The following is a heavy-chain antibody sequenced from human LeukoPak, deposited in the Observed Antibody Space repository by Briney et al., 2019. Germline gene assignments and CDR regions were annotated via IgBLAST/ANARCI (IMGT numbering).Heavy chain of an antibody. Sequence: GGSLRLSCAASGFTFSTYWMHWVRQAPGKGLVWVSRIKSDGSTNYADSVKGRFTISRDNAKNTVTLQMNSLRPEDTGVHYGASPPSEIGGYYPEYFRHWGQGTLVTVSS. J-gene: IGHJ1*01. CDR3: ASPPSEIGGYYPEYFRH. CDR1: GFTFSTYW. CDR2: IKSDGST. V-gene: IGHV3-74*01. D-gene: IGHD3-22*01.